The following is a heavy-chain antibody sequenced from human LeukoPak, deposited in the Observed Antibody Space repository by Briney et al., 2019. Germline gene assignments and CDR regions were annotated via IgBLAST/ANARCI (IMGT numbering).Heavy chain of an antibody. V-gene: IGHV3-23*01. CDR2: SGGGGST. CDR3: AKDFWSGYYPNY. D-gene: IGHD3-3*01. CDR1: GFTFSSYA. J-gene: IGHJ4*02. Sequence: GGSLRLSCAASGFTFSSYAMSWVRQAPGKGLEWVSGSGGGGSTYYADSVKGRFTISRDNSKNTLYLQMNSLRAEDTAVYYCAKDFWSGYYPNYWGQGTLVTVSS.